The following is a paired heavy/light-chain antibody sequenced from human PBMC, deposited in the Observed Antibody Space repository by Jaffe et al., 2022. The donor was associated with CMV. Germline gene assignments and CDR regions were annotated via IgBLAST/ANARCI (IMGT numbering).Heavy chain of an antibody. CDR3: ARDLGCSGGSCYGSRLSLYYYMDV. J-gene: IGHJ6*03. V-gene: IGHV3-66*01. CDR2: IYSGGST. CDR1: GFTVSSNY. Sequence: EVQLVESGGGLVQPGGSLRLSCAASGFTVSSNYMSWVRQAPGKGLEWVSVIYSGGSTYYADSVKGRFTISRDNSKNTLYLQMNSLRAEDTAVYYCARDLGCSGGSCYGSRLSLYYYMDVWGKGTTVTVSS. D-gene: IGHD2-15*01.
Light chain of an antibody. CDR3: MQGIHLRYT. J-gene: IGKJ2*01. CDR1: QSLLHSDGKTY. Sequence: DIVMTQTPLSLSVTPGQPASISCKSSQSLLHSDGKTYLYWYLQKPGQSPQLLIYEVSSRFSGVPDRFSGSGSGTDFTLKISRVEAEDVGVYYCMQGIHLRYTFGQGTKLEIK. V-gene: IGKV2-29*02. CDR2: EVS.